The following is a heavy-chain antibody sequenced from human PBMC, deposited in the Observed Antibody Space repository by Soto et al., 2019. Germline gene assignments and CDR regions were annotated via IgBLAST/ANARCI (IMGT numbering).Heavy chain of an antibody. D-gene: IGHD2-15*01. CDR1: GYTFTSYG. CDR2: ISAYNGNT. Sequence: QVPLVQSGAEVKKPGASVKVSCKASGYTFTSYGISWVRQAPGQGLEWMGWISAYNGNTNYAQKLQGRVTMTTDTSTSTAYMELRSLRSDDTAVYYCARSDIVVVVAAPDLDYWGQGTLVTVSS. CDR3: ARSDIVVVVAAPDLDY. J-gene: IGHJ4*02. V-gene: IGHV1-18*01.